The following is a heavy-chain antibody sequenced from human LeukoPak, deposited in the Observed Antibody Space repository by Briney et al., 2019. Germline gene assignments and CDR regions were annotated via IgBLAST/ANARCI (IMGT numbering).Heavy chain of an antibody. CDR2: IIPIFGTA. CDR3: ARVKKDYDILTGYYVPRYYYYYYMDV. CDR1: GGTFISYA. Sequence: SVKVSCKASGGTFISYAISWVRQAPGQGLEWMGGIIPIFGTANYAQKFQGRVTITADKSTSTAYMELSSLRSEDTAVYYCARVKKDYDILTGYYVPRYYYYYYMDVWGKGTTVTVSS. V-gene: IGHV1-69*06. D-gene: IGHD3-9*01. J-gene: IGHJ6*03.